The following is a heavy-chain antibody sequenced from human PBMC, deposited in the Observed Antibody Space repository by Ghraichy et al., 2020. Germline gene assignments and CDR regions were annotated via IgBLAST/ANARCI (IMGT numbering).Heavy chain of an antibody. CDR2: IDDLGNT. CDR3: ASGRVGKYTGSYSLDY. Sequence: SETLSLTCSVSGDSMSSSYWTWIRQSPERGLEWIGYIDDLGNTKYNPSLRSRVTVTVDTSSNKFSLELTSVTAADTAIYYCASGRVGKYTGSYSLDYWGRGTAVTVSS. CDR1: GDSMSSSY. J-gene: IGHJ4*02. D-gene: IGHD3-10*01. V-gene: IGHV4-59*01.